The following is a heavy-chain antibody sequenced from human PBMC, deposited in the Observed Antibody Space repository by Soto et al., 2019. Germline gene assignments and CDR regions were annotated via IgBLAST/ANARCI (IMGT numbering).Heavy chain of an antibody. CDR1: GFTFSNYA. V-gene: IGHV3-23*01. CDR3: VKNQGSAWYFDY. CDR2: ISHTGGTT. J-gene: IGHJ4*02. Sequence: EVQLLESGGGLVQPGGSLRLSCAASGFTFSNYAMSWVCQAPGKGLEWVSSISHTGGTTYYADSVKGRFTISRDNSKNTLYLQMNSQRAEDTAVYFCVKNQGSAWYFDYWGQGTLVTVSS. D-gene: IGHD6-19*01.